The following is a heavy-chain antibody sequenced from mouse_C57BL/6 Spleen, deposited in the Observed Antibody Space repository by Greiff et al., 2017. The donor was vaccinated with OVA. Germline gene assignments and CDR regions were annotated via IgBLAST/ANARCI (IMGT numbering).Heavy chain of an antibody. D-gene: IGHD4-1*01. CDR2: ISDGGSYT. J-gene: IGHJ3*01. Sequence: EVQLVESGGGLVKPGGSLKLSCAASGFTFSSSAMSWVRQTPEKRLEWVATISDGGSYTYYPDNVKGRFTISRENAKNNLYLQMSHLKSEDTAMYYCARAGNWDRFAYWGQGTLVTVSA. CDR3: ARAGNWDRFAY. V-gene: IGHV5-4*01. CDR1: GFTFSSSA.